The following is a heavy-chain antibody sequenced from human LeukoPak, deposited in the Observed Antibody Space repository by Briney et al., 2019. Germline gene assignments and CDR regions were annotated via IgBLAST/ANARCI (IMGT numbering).Heavy chain of an antibody. J-gene: IGHJ3*01. D-gene: IGHD4-17*01. Sequence: GGSLRLSCAASGFTFSYNYMSWVRHGPGKGLEWVLTIFSGGNTYYADSVKGRFTISRHNCKNTLYVQMNRLRAEDTAVYYCATTTRGVAFDVWGQGTMVSVSS. CDR2: IFSGGNT. V-gene: IGHV3-66*01. CDR3: ATTTRGVAFDV. CDR1: GFTFSYNY.